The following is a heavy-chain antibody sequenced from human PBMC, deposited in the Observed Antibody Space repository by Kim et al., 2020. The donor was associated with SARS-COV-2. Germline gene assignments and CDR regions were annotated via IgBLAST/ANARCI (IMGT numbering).Heavy chain of an antibody. CDR3: ARAAIPMIVVVNAFDI. CDR1: GGSISSGGYY. J-gene: IGHJ3*02. D-gene: IGHD3-22*01. Sequence: SETLSLTCTVSGGSISSGGYYWSWIRQHPGKGLEWIGYIYYSGSTYYNPSLKSRVTISVDTSKNQFSLKLSSVTAADTAVYYCARAAIPMIVVVNAFDICGQGTMVTVSS. V-gene: IGHV4-31*03. CDR2: IYYSGST.